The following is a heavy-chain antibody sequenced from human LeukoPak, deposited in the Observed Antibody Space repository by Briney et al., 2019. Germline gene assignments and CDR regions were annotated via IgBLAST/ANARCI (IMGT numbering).Heavy chain of an antibody. CDR2: IYPGDSDT. Sequence: GESLKISCKGSGYSFTNYWIGWVRHLPGKGLEWMGIIYPGDSDTRYRPSFQGQVTISADKSISTAYLQWSSLKASDTAMYYCARLVDTSMARFDYWGQGTPVTVSS. D-gene: IGHD5-18*01. V-gene: IGHV5-51*01. CDR3: ARLVDTSMARFDY. J-gene: IGHJ4*02. CDR1: GYSFTNYW.